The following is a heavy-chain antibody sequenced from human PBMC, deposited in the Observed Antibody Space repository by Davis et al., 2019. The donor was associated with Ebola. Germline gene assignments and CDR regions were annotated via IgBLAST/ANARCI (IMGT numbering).Heavy chain of an antibody. J-gene: IGHJ5*02. Sequence: SETLSLTCAVSGYSISRGYFWGWIRQPPGKGLEWIGSIYHSGTTYYNPPLKSRVTISIDTSKNQFSLKLTSVTAADTAVYYCAKEAYYGSGSYTWFDPWAREPWSPSPQ. V-gene: IGHV4-38-2*02. D-gene: IGHD3-10*01. CDR1: GYSISRGYF. CDR3: AKEAYYGSGSYTWFDP. CDR2: IYHSGTT.